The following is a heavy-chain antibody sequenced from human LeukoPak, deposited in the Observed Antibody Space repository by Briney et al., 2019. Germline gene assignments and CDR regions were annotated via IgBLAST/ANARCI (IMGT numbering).Heavy chain of an antibody. CDR3: ARLRQGGSWSIDY. J-gene: IGHJ4*02. D-gene: IGHD6-13*01. Sequence: SETLSLTCTVSGGSISSGSYYWSWIRQPAGKGLEWIGRIYTSGSTNYNPSLKSRVTISVDTSKNQFSLKLSSVTAADTAVYYCARLRQGGSWSIDYWGQGTLVTVSS. V-gene: IGHV4-61*02. CDR1: GGSISSGSYY. CDR2: IYTSGST.